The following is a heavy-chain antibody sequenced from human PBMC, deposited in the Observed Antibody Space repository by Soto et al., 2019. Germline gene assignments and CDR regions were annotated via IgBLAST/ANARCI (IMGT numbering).Heavy chain of an antibody. CDR1: GFSLSNARMG. Sequence: QVTLKESGPVLVKPTETLTLTCTVSGFSLSNARMGVSWIRQPPGKALEWLAHIFSNDEKSYSTSLKSRLTISKDTSKSQVVLTMTSMDPVDTATYYCARTLRGYNYGSDLEGYYYHGMDVWGEGTTVTVSP. CDR3: ARTLRGYNYGSDLEGYYYHGMDV. J-gene: IGHJ6*04. V-gene: IGHV2-26*01. D-gene: IGHD5-18*01. CDR2: IFSNDEK.